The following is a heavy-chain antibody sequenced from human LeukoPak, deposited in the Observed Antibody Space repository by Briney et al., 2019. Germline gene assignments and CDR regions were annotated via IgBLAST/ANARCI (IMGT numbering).Heavy chain of an antibody. CDR2: IYYSGST. D-gene: IGHD3-22*01. CDR3: ARRQGTGYYDSSGYYFFLGLYYFDY. Sequence: PSETLSLTCTVSGGSISSSSYYWGWIRQPPGKGLEWIGSIYYSGSTYYNPSLKSRVTIAVETSKNQFSLKLRSVTAADTAVYYCARRQGTGYYDSSGYYFFLGLYYFDYWGQGTLVTVSS. J-gene: IGHJ4*02. CDR1: GGSISSSSYY. V-gene: IGHV4-39*07.